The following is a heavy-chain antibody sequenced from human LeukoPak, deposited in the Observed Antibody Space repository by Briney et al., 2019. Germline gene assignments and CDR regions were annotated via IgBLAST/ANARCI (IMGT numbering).Heavy chain of an antibody. CDR3: ARVPVRGFDYICGSYRPHSDAFDI. V-gene: IGHV4-30-4*01. CDR2: IYYSGST. J-gene: IGHJ3*02. Sequence: SQTLSLTCTVSGGSISSGDYYWSWIRQPPGKGLEWIGYIYYSGSTNYNPSLKSRVTISVDTSKNQFSLKLSSVTAADTAVYYCARVPVRGFDYICGSYRPHSDAFDIWGQGTMVTLSS. CDR1: GGSISSGDYY. D-gene: IGHD3-16*02.